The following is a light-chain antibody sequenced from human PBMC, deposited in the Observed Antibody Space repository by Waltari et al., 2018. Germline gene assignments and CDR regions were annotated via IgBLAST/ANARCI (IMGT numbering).Light chain of an antibody. CDR1: QSVSRY. Sequence: EVVLTQSPGTLSLSPGERATLSCRASQSVSRYLAWYQQKSGQAPRLLIDDTSSRATGLPDRISGSGARTDFSLTISRLDPEDFAVYYCQKYGTLPATFGQGTKVEVK. J-gene: IGKJ1*01. CDR2: DTS. V-gene: IGKV3-20*01. CDR3: QKYGTLPAT.